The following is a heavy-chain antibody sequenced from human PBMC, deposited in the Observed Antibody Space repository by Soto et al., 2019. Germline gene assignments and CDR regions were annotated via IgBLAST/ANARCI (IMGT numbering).Heavy chain of an antibody. D-gene: IGHD3-10*01. CDR2: IYSGGYT. CDR3: GAHPGGGGY. Sequence: VQLVESGGGLIQPGGSLRLSCAVSGFTVSNNYMSWVRQAPGKGLEGVSVIYSGGYTAYGDSVKGRFTISRDNSKKPPFSQINSLGADHPAVYSRGAHPGGGGYWGQGTLVTVSS. CDR1: GFTVSNNY. J-gene: IGHJ4*02. V-gene: IGHV3-53*01.